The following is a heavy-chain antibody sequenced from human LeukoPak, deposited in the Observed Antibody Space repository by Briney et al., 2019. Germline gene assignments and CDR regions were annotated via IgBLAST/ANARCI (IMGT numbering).Heavy chain of an antibody. CDR1: GGSFSSEA. CDR3: GKKAGDCGGGSCYSIDY. D-gene: IGHD2-15*01. CDR2: IIPIFGTP. Sequence: GSSVKVSCKAFGGSFSSEAVSWVRQAPGQGLEWMGGIIPIFGTPNYAQEFQGRVTITTDESTSTAYMEVSSLRSEDTAVYYCGKKAGDCGGGSCYSIDYWGQGTLVTVSS. J-gene: IGHJ4*02. V-gene: IGHV1-69*05.